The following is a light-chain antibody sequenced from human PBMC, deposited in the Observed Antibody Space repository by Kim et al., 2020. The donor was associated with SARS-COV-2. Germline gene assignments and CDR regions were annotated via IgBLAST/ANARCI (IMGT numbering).Light chain of an antibody. CDR1: SGSVSTGHY. J-gene: IGLJ3*02. CDR3: MLYMGNGISV. Sequence: GGTVTLTCGLRSGSVSTGHYPSWSQQKTGQVPRTLIYSTDTRSSGVPRRFSGAIVGNKAALTITGAQADYESDYYCMLYMGNGISVFGGGTQLTVL. CDR2: STD. V-gene: IGLV8-61*01.